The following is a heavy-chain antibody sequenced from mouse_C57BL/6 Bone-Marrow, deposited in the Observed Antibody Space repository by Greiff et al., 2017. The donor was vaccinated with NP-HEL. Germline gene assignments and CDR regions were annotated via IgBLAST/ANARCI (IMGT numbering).Heavy chain of an antibody. Sequence: QVQLQQSGAELVRPGASVTLSCKASGYTFTDYEMHWVKQTPVHGLEWIGAIDPETGGTDYNQKFKGKAILTADKSSSTAYMALRRLTSEGSAVYYCTRTVYYSNYRFADWGQGTLVTVSA. CDR2: IDPETGGT. D-gene: IGHD2-5*01. V-gene: IGHV1-15*01. CDR3: TRTVYYSNYRFAD. J-gene: IGHJ3*01. CDR1: GYTFTDYE.